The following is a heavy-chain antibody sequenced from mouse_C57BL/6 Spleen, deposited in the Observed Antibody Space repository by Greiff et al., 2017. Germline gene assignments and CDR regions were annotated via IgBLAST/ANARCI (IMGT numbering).Heavy chain of an antibody. Sequence: VQLQQPGAELVKPGASVKLSCKASGYTFTSYWMHWVKQRPGQGLEWIGMIHPNSGSTNYNEKFKSKATLTVDKASSTAYMQLSSLTSEDSAVYYCAKVARGYFDYWGQGTTLTVSS. V-gene: IGHV1-64*01. CDR2: IHPNSGST. J-gene: IGHJ2*01. CDR3: AKVARGYFDY. CDR1: GYTFTSYW. D-gene: IGHD1-1*01.